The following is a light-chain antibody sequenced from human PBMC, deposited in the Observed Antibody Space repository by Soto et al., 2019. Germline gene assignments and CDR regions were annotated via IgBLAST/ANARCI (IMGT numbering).Light chain of an antibody. V-gene: IGKV3-20*01. Sequence: EIVWTQSPASLCLSQGERATLSCRASQTVSSSLAWYQQKPGQAPRLLIYGASNRATGIPDRFSGRGSGTDFTLTISRLEPEDFAVYYCQQYGSSGTFGQGAKVDIK. J-gene: IGKJ1*01. CDR2: GAS. CDR1: QTVSSS. CDR3: QQYGSSGT.